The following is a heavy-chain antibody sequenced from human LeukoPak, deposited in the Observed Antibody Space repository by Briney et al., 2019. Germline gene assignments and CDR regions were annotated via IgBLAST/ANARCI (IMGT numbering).Heavy chain of an antibody. V-gene: IGHV4-59*11. CDR2: IYYSGST. J-gene: IGHJ4*02. CDR3: ARLGSSSSI. D-gene: IGHD6-6*01. Sequence: SETLSLTCTVSGGSISSHYWSWIRQPPGKGLEWIGYIYYSGSTNYNPSLKSRVTISVDTSKNQFSLKLSSVTAADTAVYYCARLGSSSSIWGQGTLVTVSS. CDR1: GGSISSHY.